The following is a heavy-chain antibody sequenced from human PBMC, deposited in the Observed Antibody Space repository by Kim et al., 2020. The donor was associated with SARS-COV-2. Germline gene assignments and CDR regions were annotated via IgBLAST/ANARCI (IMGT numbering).Heavy chain of an antibody. CDR2: ISSSGSTI. CDR3: ARDGAYCSSTSCSDAFDI. Sequence: GGSLRLSCAASGFTFSDYYMSWIRQAPGKGLEWVSYISSSGSTIYYADSVKGRFTISRDNAKNSLYLQMNSLRAEDTAVYYCARDGAYCSSTSCSDAFDIWGQGTMVTVSS. D-gene: IGHD2-2*01. CDR1: GFTFSDYY. J-gene: IGHJ3*02. V-gene: IGHV3-11*04.